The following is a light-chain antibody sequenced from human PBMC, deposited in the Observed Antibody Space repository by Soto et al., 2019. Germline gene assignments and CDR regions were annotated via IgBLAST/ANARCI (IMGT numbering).Light chain of an antibody. CDR2: AGT. V-gene: IGLV2-23*01. CDR1: SSDVGFYNL. J-gene: IGLJ2*01. Sequence: QSALTQPASVSGSPGQSITISCTGTSSDVGFYNLVSWYHQYPGKAPKLILYAGTKRPSGLSTRFSGSMSGSTASLTISGLQAEDEGNYYCCSYATSDTLLFGGGTKLTVL. CDR3: CSYATSDTLL.